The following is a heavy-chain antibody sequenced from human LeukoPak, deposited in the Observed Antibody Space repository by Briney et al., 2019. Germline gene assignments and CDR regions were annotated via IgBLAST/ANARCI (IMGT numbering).Heavy chain of an antibody. CDR1: GFTFSNYW. CDR3: AKDARRSSGWYFFDH. CDR2: ISDSGGTT. V-gene: IGHV3-23*01. D-gene: IGHD6-19*01. Sequence: QPGGSLRLSCAASGFTFSNYWMHWVRHAPGKGLEWVSVISDSGGTTYYADSVKGRFTISRDNSRNTLYLQMNSLRVEDTAVYYCAKDARRSSGWYFFDHWGQGTLVTVSS. J-gene: IGHJ4*02.